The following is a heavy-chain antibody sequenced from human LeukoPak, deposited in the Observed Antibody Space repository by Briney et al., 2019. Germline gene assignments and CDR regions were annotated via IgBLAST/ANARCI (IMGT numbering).Heavy chain of an antibody. V-gene: IGHV3-21*01. Sequence: PGGSLRLSCAASGFAFSSYSMNWVRQAPGKGLEWVSSISSSSSYIYYADSVKGRFTISRDNAKNSLYLQMNSLRAEDTAVYYCARAVVDGDYFDYWGQGTLVTVSS. CDR3: ARAVVDGDYFDY. D-gene: IGHD3-22*01. CDR2: ISSSSSYI. J-gene: IGHJ4*02. CDR1: GFAFSSYS.